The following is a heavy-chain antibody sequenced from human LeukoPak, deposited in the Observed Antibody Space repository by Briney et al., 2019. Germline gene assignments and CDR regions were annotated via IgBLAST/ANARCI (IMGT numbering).Heavy chain of an antibody. CDR1: GFTVNSNY. CDR3: ARDDGGDFNDAFDI. V-gene: IGHV3-66*03. J-gene: IGHJ3*02. D-gene: IGHD2-21*02. CDR2: IYSCGTT. Sequence: QTGGSLRLSCAASGFTVNSNYMRWVRQAPGKGLEWVSVIYSCGTTYYVDSVKGRFTISRDNAKSSLYLQMNSLRAEDTAVYYCARDDGGDFNDAFDIWGQGTMVTVSS.